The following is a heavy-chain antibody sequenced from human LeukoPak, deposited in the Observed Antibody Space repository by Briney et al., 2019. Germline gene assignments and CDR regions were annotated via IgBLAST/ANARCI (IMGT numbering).Heavy chain of an antibody. Sequence: SETLSLTCTVSGGSISSGGYYWSWIRQHPGKGLEWIGYIYCSGSTYYNPSLKSRVTISVDTSKNQFSLKLSSVTAADTAVYYCARVRRQEYYFDYWGQGTLVTVSS. CDR3: ARVRRQEYYFDY. D-gene: IGHD3-10*01. CDR2: IYCSGST. J-gene: IGHJ4*02. V-gene: IGHV4-31*03. CDR1: GGSISSGGYY.